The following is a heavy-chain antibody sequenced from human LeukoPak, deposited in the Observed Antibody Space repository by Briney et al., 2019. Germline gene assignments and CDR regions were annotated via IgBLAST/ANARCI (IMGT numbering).Heavy chain of an antibody. Sequence: GGSLRLSCAASGFMFSDYYMSWIRQAPGKGLEWVSYISSRSTSIFYADSVKGRFTISRDNAKNSLYLQMNSLRDEDTAVYYCARGGNIAAASVGYYYGMDVWGQGTTVTVSS. CDR3: ARGGNIAAASVGYYYGMDV. CDR1: GFMFSDYY. J-gene: IGHJ6*02. V-gene: IGHV3-11*04. CDR2: ISSRSTSI. D-gene: IGHD6-13*01.